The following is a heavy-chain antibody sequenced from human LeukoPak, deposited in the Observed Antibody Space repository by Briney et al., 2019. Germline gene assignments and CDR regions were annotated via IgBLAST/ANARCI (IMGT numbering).Heavy chain of an antibody. D-gene: IGHD1-26*01. J-gene: IGHJ6*02. CDR1: GFTVSSNY. V-gene: IGHV3-30*18. CDR2: ISYDGSNK. Sequence: PGGSLRLSCAASGFTVSSNYMSWVRQAPGKGLEWVAVISYDGSNKYYADSVKGRFTISRDNSKNTLYLQMNSLRAEDTAVYYCAKARYSGGYYDYYYGMDVWGQGTTVTVSS. CDR3: AKARYSGGYYDYYYGMDV.